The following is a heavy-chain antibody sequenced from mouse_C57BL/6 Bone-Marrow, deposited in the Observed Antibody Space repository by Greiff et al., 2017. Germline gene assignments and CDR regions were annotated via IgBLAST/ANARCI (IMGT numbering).Heavy chain of an antibody. CDR2: IDPANGNT. D-gene: IGHD2-2*01. J-gene: IGHJ3*01. V-gene: IGHV14-3*01. CDR3: AREGLRRGAWFAY. CDR1: GFNFKNTY. Sequence: EVKLQESVAELVRPGASVKLSCTASGFNFKNTYMHWVKQRPEQGLEWIGRIDPANGNTKSAPKFPGKATITADTSSNTAYLQLSSLTSEDTAIYYCAREGLRRGAWFAYWGQGTLVTVSA.